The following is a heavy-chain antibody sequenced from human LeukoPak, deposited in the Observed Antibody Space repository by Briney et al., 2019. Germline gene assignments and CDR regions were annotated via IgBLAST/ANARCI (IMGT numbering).Heavy chain of an antibody. D-gene: IGHD6-13*01. CDR2: IYTSGST. J-gene: IGHJ3*02. Sequence: SETLSLTCTVSGGSISSGSYYWSWIRQPAGKGLEWIGRIYTSGSTNYNPSLKSRVTISVDTSKNQFSLKLSSVTAADTAVYYCARDRIAAAGDAFDIWGQGTMVTVSS. CDR3: ARDRIAAAGDAFDI. CDR1: GGSISSGSYY. V-gene: IGHV4-61*02.